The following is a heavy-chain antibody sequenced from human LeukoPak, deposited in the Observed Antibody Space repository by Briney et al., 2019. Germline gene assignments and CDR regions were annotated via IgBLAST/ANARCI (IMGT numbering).Heavy chain of an antibody. Sequence: PSETLSLTCTVSGGSISGYYWSWIRQPPGKGLEWIGYIYYRGSTNYNPSLKSRVTISVDTSKNQFSLKLSSVTAADTAVYYCARGMGAFDYWGQGTLVTVSS. CDR1: GGSISGYY. J-gene: IGHJ4*02. CDR3: ARGMGAFDY. D-gene: IGHD1-26*01. V-gene: IGHV4-59*01. CDR2: IYYRGST.